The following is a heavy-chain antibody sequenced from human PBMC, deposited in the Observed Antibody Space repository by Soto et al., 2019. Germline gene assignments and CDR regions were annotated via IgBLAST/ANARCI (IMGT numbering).Heavy chain of an antibody. CDR3: AGSGSRGVIIDF. CDR1: GASIRNFY. V-gene: IGHV4-59*01. CDR2: IYYSAGT. J-gene: IGHJ4*02. D-gene: IGHD3-10*01. Sequence: PSETLSLTCNVSGASIRNFYWNWIRQSPGKGLEWIGYIYYSAGTNYKPSLKSRVTISLDTSKNQISLNLNSVTAADTAVYYCAGSGSRGVIIDFWGQGTLVIVSS.